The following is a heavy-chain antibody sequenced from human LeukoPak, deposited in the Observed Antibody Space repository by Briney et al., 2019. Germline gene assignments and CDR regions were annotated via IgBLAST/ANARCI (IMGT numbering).Heavy chain of an antibody. Sequence: SETLSLTCTVSGGSISSYYWSWIRQPPGKGLEWIGYIYYSGSTNYNPSLKSRVTISVDTSKNQFSLKLSSVTAADTAVYYCARGGRATWVAGSFDYWGQGTLVTVSS. J-gene: IGHJ4*02. D-gene: IGHD2-15*01. CDR1: GGSISSYY. V-gene: IGHV4-59*01. CDR3: ARGGRATWVAGSFDY. CDR2: IYYSGST.